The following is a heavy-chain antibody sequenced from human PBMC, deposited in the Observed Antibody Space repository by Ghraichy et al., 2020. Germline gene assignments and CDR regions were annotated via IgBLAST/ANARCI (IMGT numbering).Heavy chain of an antibody. CDR2: ISGSGVST. Sequence: GGSLRLSCAASGFTFSNYAMSWVRQAPGKGLEWVSAISGSGVSTYYADSVKGRFTISRDNSKNTLYLLMNSLRAEDTAVYYCAKAPTFYYDSSGLFFDYWGQGTLVNVSS. CDR1: GFTFSNYA. CDR3: AKAPTFYYDSSGLFFDY. J-gene: IGHJ4*02. V-gene: IGHV3-23*01. D-gene: IGHD3-22*01.